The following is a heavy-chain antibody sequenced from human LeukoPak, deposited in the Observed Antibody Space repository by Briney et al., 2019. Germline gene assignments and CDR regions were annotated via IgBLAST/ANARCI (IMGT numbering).Heavy chain of an antibody. CDR2: VSSSSSYI. D-gene: IGHD2-21*01. V-gene: IGHV3-21*01. Sequence: PGGSLRLSCAASGFTFSSYSMNWVRQAPGKGLEWVSSVSSSSSYIYYADSVKGRFTISRDNAKNSLYLQMNSLRAEDTAVYYCARTPSNQVIGDAFDIWGQGTMVTVSS. CDR3: ARTPSNQVIGDAFDI. CDR1: GFTFSSYS. J-gene: IGHJ3*02.